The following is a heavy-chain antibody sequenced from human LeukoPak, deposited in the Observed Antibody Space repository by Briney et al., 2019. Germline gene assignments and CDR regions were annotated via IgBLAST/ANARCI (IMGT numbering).Heavy chain of an antibody. CDR1: GYTFTSYD. V-gene: IGHV1-8*01. D-gene: IGHD5-24*01. CDR2: MNPNSGNT. Sequence: ASVKVSCKASGYTFTSYDINWVRQATGQGLEWMGWMNPNSGNTGYAQKFQDRVTMTRNTSISTAYMELSSLRSEDTAVYYCARDNSVRDEAWWFNPWGQGTLVTVSS. CDR3: ARDNSVRDEAWWFNP. J-gene: IGHJ5*02.